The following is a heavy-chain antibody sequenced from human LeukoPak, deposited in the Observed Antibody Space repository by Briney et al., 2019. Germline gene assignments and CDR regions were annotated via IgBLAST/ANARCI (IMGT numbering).Heavy chain of an antibody. J-gene: IGHJ6*02. Sequence: GGSLRLSCAASGFTFSSYAMHWVRQAPGKGLEWVAVISYDGSNIYYADYVKGRFTISRDNSKNTLYLQMNSLRANDTALYYCARDRPSLGYCSGGSCYSPAGMDVWGQGTTVTVSS. CDR1: GFTFSSYA. CDR2: ISYDGSNI. CDR3: ARDRPSLGYCSGGSCYSPAGMDV. D-gene: IGHD2-15*01. V-gene: IGHV3-30-3*01.